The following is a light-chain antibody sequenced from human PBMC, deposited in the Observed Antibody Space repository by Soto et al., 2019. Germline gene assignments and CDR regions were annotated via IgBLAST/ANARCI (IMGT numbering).Light chain of an antibody. V-gene: IGKV3-20*01. CDR3: QQYGSSRT. Sequence: DIVLTQSPGTLSLSPGERDTLSCRASQSVSSSYLAWYQQKPGQAPRLLIYGASSRATGIPDRFSGSGSGTDFTLTISRLEPEDFAVYYCQQYGSSRTFGQGTKVDIK. CDR1: QSVSSSY. CDR2: GAS. J-gene: IGKJ1*01.